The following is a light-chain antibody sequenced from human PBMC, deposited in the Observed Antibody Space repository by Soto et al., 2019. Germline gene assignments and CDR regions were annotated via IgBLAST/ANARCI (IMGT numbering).Light chain of an antibody. V-gene: IGLV2-8*01. CDR3: NSFTSSSTSYV. Sequence: QSALTQPPSASGSPGQSVTISCTGTSSDVGAYIFVSWYQQHPGKAPKLMIYDVNRRPPGVPDRFFGSKSGNTASLTVSGLQAEDEADYYCNSFTSSSTSYVFGTGTKLTVL. CDR2: DVN. CDR1: SSDVGAYIF. J-gene: IGLJ1*01.